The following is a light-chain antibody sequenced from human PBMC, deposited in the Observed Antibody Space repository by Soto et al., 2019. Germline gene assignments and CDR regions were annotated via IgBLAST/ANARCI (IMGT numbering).Light chain of an antibody. J-gene: IGKJ5*01. V-gene: IGKV3-20*01. CDR1: QSVSNDY. Sequence: LTQSPGTLSLSPGERATLSCRASQSVSNDYLAWYQQKPGQAPRLLIYGASRRATGIPDRSSGSGSGTDFTLTISRLEPEDVAVYYCQQYGTSSTTTFGQGTRLEIK. CDR2: GAS. CDR3: QQYGTSSTTT.